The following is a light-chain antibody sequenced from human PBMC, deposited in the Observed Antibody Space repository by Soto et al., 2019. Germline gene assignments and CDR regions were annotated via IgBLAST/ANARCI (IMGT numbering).Light chain of an antibody. CDR2: DAS. Sequence: DIHMTESPSTLSASVGDRVSITCRASQTISSWLAWYQQKPGKAPKVMIYDASNLESGVPSRFSGSGSGTEFTLTISSLQPDDFATYYCQQYSSSSRTFGQGTKVDI. V-gene: IGKV1-5*01. J-gene: IGKJ1*01. CDR1: QTISSW. CDR3: QQYSSSSRT.